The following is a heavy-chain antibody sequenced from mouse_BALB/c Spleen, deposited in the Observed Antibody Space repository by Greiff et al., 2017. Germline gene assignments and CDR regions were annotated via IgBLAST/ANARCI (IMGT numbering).Heavy chain of an antibody. Sequence: QVQLQQSGAELMKPGASVKISCKATGYTFSSYWIEWVKQRPGHGLEWIGEILPGSGSTNYNEKFKGKATFTADTSSNTAYMQLSSLTSEDSAVYYCAKNPFYGNYAMDDWGQGTSVTVAS. CDR3: AKNPFYGNYAMDD. J-gene: IGHJ4*01. D-gene: IGHD2-10*01. V-gene: IGHV1-9*01. CDR1: GYTFSSYW. CDR2: ILPGSGST.